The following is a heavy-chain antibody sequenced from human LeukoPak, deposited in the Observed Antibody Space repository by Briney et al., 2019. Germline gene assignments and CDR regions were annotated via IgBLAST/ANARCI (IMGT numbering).Heavy chain of an antibody. J-gene: IGHJ5*02. D-gene: IGHD1-14*01. Sequence: SETLSLTCTVSGGSVSSGNYYWGWIRQPPGKGLEWIGSIYYSGSTYYNPSLKSRVTISLDTSKNQFSLKLSSVTAADTAVYYCARQGYNTYRFDPWGQGTLVTVSS. CDR1: GGSVSSGNYY. CDR3: ARQGYNTYRFDP. CDR2: IYYSGST. V-gene: IGHV4-39*01.